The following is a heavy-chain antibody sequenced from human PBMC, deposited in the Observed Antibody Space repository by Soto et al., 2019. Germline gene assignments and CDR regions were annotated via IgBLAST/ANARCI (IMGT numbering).Heavy chain of an antibody. D-gene: IGHD3-22*01. CDR2: ISYDGSNK. Sequence: QVQLVESGGGVVQPGRSLRLSCAASGFTFSSYGMHWVRQAPGKGLEWVAVISYDGSNKYYADSVKGRFTISRDNSKNTLYLQMNSLRAEDTAVYYCAKVPSRITMIVVVTLPDYWGQGTLVTVSS. CDR1: GFTFSSYG. V-gene: IGHV3-30*18. J-gene: IGHJ4*02. CDR3: AKVPSRITMIVVVTLPDY.